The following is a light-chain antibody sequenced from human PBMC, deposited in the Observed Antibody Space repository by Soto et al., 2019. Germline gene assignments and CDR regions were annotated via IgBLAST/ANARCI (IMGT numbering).Light chain of an antibody. CDR3: AAWDDSLSGRYV. Sequence: QSLLTQPPSASGTPGGGGPISCFGSSSNIGSNYVYWYQQLPGTAPKLLIYRNNQRPSGVPDRFSGSKSGTSASLAISGLRSEDEADYYCAAWDDSLSGRYVFGTGTKVTVL. J-gene: IGLJ1*01. CDR2: RNN. CDR1: SSNIGSNY. V-gene: IGLV1-47*01.